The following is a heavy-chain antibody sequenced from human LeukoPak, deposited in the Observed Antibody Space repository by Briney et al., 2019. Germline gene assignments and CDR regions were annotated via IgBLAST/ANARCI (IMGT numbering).Heavy chain of an antibody. V-gene: IGHV4-59*01. D-gene: IGHD4-23*01. J-gene: IGHJ4*02. Sequence: SETLSLTCTVSGGSISSYYWSWIRQPPGKGLEWIGYIYYSGSTNYNPSLKSRVTISVDTSKNQFSLKLSSVTAADTAVYYCARSMTTVAPFDYWGQGTLVTVSS. CDR3: ARSMTTVAPFDY. CDR1: GGSISSYY. CDR2: IYYSGST.